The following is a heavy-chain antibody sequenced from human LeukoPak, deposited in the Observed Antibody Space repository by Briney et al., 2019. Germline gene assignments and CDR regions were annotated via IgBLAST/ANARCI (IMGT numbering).Heavy chain of an antibody. CDR1: GFTFSSYS. CDR2: ISSSSSYI. CDR3: ARDPREWELRSYYFDY. V-gene: IGHV3-21*01. J-gene: IGHJ4*02. D-gene: IGHD1-26*01. Sequence: GGSLRLSCAASGFTFSSYSMNWVRQAPGKGLEWVSSISSSSSYIYYADSVKGRFTISRDNAKNSLYLQMNSLRAEDTAVYYCARDPREWELRSYYFDYWGQGTLVTVSS.